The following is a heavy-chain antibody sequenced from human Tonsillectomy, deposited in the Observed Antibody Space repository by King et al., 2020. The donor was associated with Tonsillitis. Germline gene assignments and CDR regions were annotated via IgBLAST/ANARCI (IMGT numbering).Heavy chain of an antibody. CDR2: SYTSGST. D-gene: IGHD1-26*01. V-gene: IGHV4-4*07. CDR3: ARVAEYSGSSFDY. CDR1: GGSISSYY. J-gene: IGHJ4*02. Sequence: QLQESGPGLVKPSETLSLTCTVSGGSISSYYWSWIRQPAGKGLEWSWRSYTSGSTNSHPSLKSRVTMSVDTSKNQFSLKLSSVTAADTAVDYCARVAEYSGSSFDYWGQGTLVTVSS.